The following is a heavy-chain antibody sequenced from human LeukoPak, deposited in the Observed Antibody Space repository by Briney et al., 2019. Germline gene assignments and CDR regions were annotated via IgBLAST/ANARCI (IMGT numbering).Heavy chain of an antibody. D-gene: IGHD6-13*01. Sequence: SETLSLTCTVSGGSISSYYWSWIRQPPGKGLEWIGSIYYSGSTNYNPSLKSRVTISVDTSKNQFSLKLSSVTAADTAVYYCARDSSSWYRGNFDYWGQGTLVTVSS. V-gene: IGHV4-59*01. J-gene: IGHJ4*02. CDR1: GGSISSYY. CDR2: IYYSGST. CDR3: ARDSSSWYRGNFDY.